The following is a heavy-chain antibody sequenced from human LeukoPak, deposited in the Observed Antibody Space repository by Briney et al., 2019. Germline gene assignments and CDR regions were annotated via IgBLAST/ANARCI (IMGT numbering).Heavy chain of an antibody. Sequence: GGSLRLSCAASGFTFSDYYMSWVRQAPGKGLEWVSYISSSGSTIYYADSVKGRFTISRDNAKNSLYLQMNSLRAEDTAVYYCAGECGCSSSGRHNWFDPWGQGTLVTVSS. D-gene: IGHD5-18*01. CDR2: ISSSGSTI. V-gene: IGHV3-11*01. CDR1: GFTFSDYY. CDR3: AGECGCSSSGRHNWFDP. J-gene: IGHJ5*02.